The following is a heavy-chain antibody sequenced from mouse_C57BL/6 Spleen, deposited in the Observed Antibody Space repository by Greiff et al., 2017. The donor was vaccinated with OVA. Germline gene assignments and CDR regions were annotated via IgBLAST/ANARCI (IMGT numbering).Heavy chain of an antibody. V-gene: IGHV5-6*01. CDR2: ISSGGSYT. Sequence: EVQLVESGGDLVKPGGSLKLSCAASGFTFSSYGMSWVRQTPDKRLEWVATISSGGSYTYYPDSVKGRFTISRDNAKNTLYLQMSSLKSEDTAMYYCARQRYYGSSYYAMDYWGQGTSVTVSS. D-gene: IGHD1-1*01. CDR1: GFTFSSYG. J-gene: IGHJ4*01. CDR3: ARQRYYGSSYYAMDY.